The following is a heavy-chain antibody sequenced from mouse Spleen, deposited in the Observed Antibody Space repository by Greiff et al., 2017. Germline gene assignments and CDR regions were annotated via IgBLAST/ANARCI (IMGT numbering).Heavy chain of an antibody. J-gene: IGHJ2*01. D-gene: IGHD4-1*01. CDR2: IDPENGDT. CDR1: GFNIKDYY. V-gene: IGHV14-4*02. CDR3: MSPGDFDY. Sequence: EVQLQQSGAELVRSGASVKLSCTASGFNIKDYYMHWVKQRPEQGLEWIGWIDPENGDTEYAPKFQGKATMTADTSSNTAYLQLSSLTSEDTAVYYCMSPGDFDYWGQGTTLTVSS.